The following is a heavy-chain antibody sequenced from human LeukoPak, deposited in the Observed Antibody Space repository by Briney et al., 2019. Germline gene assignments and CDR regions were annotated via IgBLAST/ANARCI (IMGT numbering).Heavy chain of an antibody. J-gene: IGHJ4*02. CDR2: IWYDGSNK. CDR1: GFTFSSYG. V-gene: IGHV3-33*01. Sequence: GRSLRLSCAASGFTFSSYGMHWVRQAPGKGLEWVAVIWYDGSNKYYADSVKGRFTISGDNSKNTLYLQMNSLRAEDTAVYYCARDTSYGFKSFDYWGQGTLVTVSS. D-gene: IGHD5-18*01. CDR3: ARDTSYGFKSFDY.